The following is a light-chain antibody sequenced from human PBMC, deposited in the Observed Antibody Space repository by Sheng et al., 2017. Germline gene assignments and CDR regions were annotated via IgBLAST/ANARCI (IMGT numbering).Light chain of an antibody. CDR1: QSISTW. CDR3: QQYSTFSRT. V-gene: IGKV1-5*03. CDR2: KAS. Sequence: DIQMTQSPSTLAASVGDRVTITCRASQSISTWLAWYQQKPGKAPQVLIYKASNLESGVPSRFSGSGSGTEFTLTISSLQPADFATYYCQQYSTFSRTFGQGT. J-gene: IGKJ2*01.